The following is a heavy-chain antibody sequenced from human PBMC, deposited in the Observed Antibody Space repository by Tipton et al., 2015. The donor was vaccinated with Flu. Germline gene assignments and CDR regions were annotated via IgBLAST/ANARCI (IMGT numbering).Heavy chain of an antibody. J-gene: IGHJ4*02. D-gene: IGHD6-19*01. Sequence: GSLRLSCEASGFTFSSHTMTWVRQPPGKGLEWVSGISGGGGSTYYADSVKGRFTISRDNSKNTVYLQMNSLRAEDTAVYFCARHNEGYSSGWYLNCFDYWGQGMLVTVSS. CDR3: ARHNEGYSSGWYLNCFDY. CDR1: GFTFSSHT. CDR2: ISGGGGST. V-gene: IGHV3-23*01.